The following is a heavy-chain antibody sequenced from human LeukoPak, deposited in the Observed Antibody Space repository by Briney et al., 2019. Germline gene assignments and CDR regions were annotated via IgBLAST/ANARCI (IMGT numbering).Heavy chain of an antibody. D-gene: IGHD6-13*01. CDR2: VSYDGTTK. J-gene: IGHJ2*01. V-gene: IGHV3-30*04. Sequence: PGGSLRLSCAASGFTFSSYSMHWVRQAPGKGLEWVADVSYDGTTKYYADSVKGRFPISRDNSKNKLYLQMNSLRPEDTAVYYCAREAGIVADASWYFDLWGRGTLVTVSS. CDR3: AREAGIVADASWYFDL. CDR1: GFTFSSYS.